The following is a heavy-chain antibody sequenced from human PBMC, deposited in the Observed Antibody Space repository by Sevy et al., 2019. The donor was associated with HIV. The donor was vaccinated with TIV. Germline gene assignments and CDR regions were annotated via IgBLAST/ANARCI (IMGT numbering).Heavy chain of an antibody. V-gene: IGHV3-23*01. CDR2: IRISGGNT. Sequence: GGSLRLSCAASGFTFSNYAMSWVRQAPGKGLEWVSRIRISGGNTYYADSVKGRFTISRDNSKKTLYRQMNSLRAEDTAVYYWAKEWTQLMDWYGELDYWGQGSLVTVSS. D-gene: IGHD3-9*01. CDR1: GFTFSNYA. J-gene: IGHJ4*02. CDR3: AKEWTQLMDWYGELDY.